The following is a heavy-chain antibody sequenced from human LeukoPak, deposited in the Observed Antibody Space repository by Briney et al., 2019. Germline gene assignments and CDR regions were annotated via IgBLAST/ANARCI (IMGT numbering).Heavy chain of an antibody. D-gene: IGHD3-10*02. Sequence: PGGSLRLSCAASGFTFSSYEMNWVRQAPGKGLEWVSYISCSGSTIYYADSVKGRFTISRDNAKNSLYLQMDSLRAEDTAVYYWAELGITMIGGVWGKGTTVTISS. CDR2: ISCSGSTI. V-gene: IGHV3-48*03. J-gene: IGHJ6*04. CDR1: GFTFSSYE. CDR3: AELGITMIGGV.